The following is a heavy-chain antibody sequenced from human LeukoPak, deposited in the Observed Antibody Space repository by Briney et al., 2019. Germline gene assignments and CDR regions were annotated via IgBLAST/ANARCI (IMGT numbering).Heavy chain of an antibody. J-gene: IGHJ4*02. Sequence: GGSLRLSCAASGFTFSSYAMSWVRQAPGKGLEWVSAISGSGGSTYYADSVKGRFTISRDNSKNTLYLQMSSLRAEDTAVYYCAKESRYDYVWGSYMYFDYWGQGTLVTVSS. CDR1: GFTFSSYA. D-gene: IGHD3-16*01. CDR2: ISGSGGST. CDR3: AKESRYDYVWGSYMYFDY. V-gene: IGHV3-23*01.